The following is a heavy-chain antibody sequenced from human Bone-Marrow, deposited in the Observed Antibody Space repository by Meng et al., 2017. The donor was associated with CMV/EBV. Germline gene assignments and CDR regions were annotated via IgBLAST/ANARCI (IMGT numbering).Heavy chain of an antibody. J-gene: IGHJ4*02. CDR2: IHSSDGST. D-gene: IGHD2-2*02. CDR3: ARGYCSSTSCYTSEPTFDY. CDR1: GYTFTSYY. V-gene: IGHV1-46*01. Sequence: ASVKVSCKASGYTFTSYYVLWVRQAPGQGLEWMGIIHSSDGSTSYAPKFQGTITMTRDTSTSTVHMVLSSLRSEDTAVYYCARGYCSSTSCYTSEPTFDYWGQGTLVTVSS.